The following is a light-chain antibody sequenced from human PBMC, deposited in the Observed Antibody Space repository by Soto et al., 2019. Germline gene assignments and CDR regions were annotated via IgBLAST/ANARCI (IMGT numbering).Light chain of an antibody. Sequence: QSALTQPASVSGSPGQSITISCTGTSSDVGGYNSVSWYQQHPGKAPILILYDVTDRPSGVSYRFSGSKSGNTASLTISGLQAADEADYFCSSFTSSMTNVFGSGTKLPVL. J-gene: IGLJ1*01. CDR2: DVT. CDR3: SSFTSSMTNV. CDR1: SSDVGGYNS. V-gene: IGLV2-14*01.